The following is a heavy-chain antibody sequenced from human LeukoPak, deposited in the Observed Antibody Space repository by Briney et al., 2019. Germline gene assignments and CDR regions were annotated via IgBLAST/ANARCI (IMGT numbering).Heavy chain of an antibody. Sequence: GGSLRLSCAASGFTFSSYAMSWVRQAPGKGLEWVSAISGSGGSTYYADSVKGRFTISRDNSKNTLYLQMNSLRAEDTAVYYSAKGRYYYGSGCYYSPEVYWGQGTLVTVSS. CDR1: GFTFSSYA. CDR3: AKGRYYYGSGCYYSPEVY. CDR2: ISGSGGST. D-gene: IGHD3-10*01. J-gene: IGHJ4*02. V-gene: IGHV3-23*01.